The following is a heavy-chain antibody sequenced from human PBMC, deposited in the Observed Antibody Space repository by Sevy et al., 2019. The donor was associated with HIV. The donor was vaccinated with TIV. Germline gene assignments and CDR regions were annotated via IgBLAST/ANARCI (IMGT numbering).Heavy chain of an antibody. Sequence: GGSLRLSCAASGFTLSNAWKSWVRQAPGKGLEWGGRIKTKADGGPTDYVGTVKDRFTISRDDSKNTVYLQMNSLKIEDTAVYYCSTNDVVDIWGQGTMVTVSS. CDR3: STNDVVDI. J-gene: IGHJ3*02. D-gene: IGHD3-16*01. V-gene: IGHV3-15*01. CDR1: GFTLSNAW. CDR2: IKTKADGGPT.